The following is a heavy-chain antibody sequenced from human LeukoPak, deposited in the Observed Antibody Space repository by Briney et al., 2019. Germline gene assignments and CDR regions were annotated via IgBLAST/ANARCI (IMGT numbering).Heavy chain of an antibody. J-gene: IGHJ4*02. CDR3: ARVKWSVVSFDY. Sequence: PSETLSLTCAVYGGSFSGYYWSWIRQPPGKGLEWIGEINHSGSTNYNPSLKSRVTISVDTSKNQFSLKLSSVTAADTAVYYCARVKWSVVSFDYWSQGTLVTVSS. CDR2: INHSGST. V-gene: IGHV4-34*01. D-gene: IGHD2-15*01. CDR1: GGSFSGYY.